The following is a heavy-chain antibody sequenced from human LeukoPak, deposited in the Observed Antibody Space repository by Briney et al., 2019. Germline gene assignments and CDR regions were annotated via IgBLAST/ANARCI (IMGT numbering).Heavy chain of an antibody. V-gene: IGHV3-23*01. Sequence: GGSLRLSCAASGFTFSSHAMSWVRQAPGKGLEWVSAISGSGGSTYYADSVKGRFTISGDNSKNTLYLQMNSLRAEDTAVYYCAKRPHSGLYYFDYWGQGTLVTVSS. CDR3: AKRPHSGLYYFDY. CDR2: ISGSGGST. CDR1: GFTFSSHA. J-gene: IGHJ4*02. D-gene: IGHD3-22*01.